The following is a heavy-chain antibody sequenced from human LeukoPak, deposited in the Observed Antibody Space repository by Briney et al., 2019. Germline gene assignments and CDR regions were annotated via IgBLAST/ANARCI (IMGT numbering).Heavy chain of an antibody. J-gene: IGHJ3*02. V-gene: IGHV3-30*18. Sequence: GGSLRLSCAASGFTFSSYGMHWVRQAPGKGLEWVAVISYDGSNKYYADSVKGRFTISRDNSKNTLYLQMNSLRAVDTAVYYCAKEDSGSYYRAFDIWGQGTMVTVSS. CDR1: GFTFSSYG. D-gene: IGHD1-26*01. CDR3: AKEDSGSYYRAFDI. CDR2: ISYDGSNK.